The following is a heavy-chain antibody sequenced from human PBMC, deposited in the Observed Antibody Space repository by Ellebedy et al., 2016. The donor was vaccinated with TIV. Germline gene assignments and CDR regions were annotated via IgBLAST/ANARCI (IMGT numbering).Heavy chain of an antibody. Sequence: GGSLRLSCATSGFSFRSYWMSWVRQAPGKGLEWVANIRQDGSDMYYVDSVKGRLTISRDNAKNSLYLLMNSLSAEDTGVYYCATDGSYGDYRSPTHAFVMWGRGTLVTVSS. CDR2: IRQDGSDM. CDR3: ATDGSYGDYRSPTHAFVM. V-gene: IGHV3-7*01. D-gene: IGHD3-16*01. CDR1: GFSFRSYW. J-gene: IGHJ3*02.